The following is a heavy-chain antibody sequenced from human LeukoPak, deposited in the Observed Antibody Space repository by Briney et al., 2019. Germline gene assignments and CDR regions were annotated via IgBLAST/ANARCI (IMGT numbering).Heavy chain of an antibody. Sequence: PSETLSLTCAVYGGSFSGYYWSWIRQPPGKGLEWIGEINHSGSTNYNPSLKSRVTISVGTSKNQFSLKLSSVTAADTAVYYCARVSGNGIDFFYYYGMDVWGQGTTVTVSS. CDR2: INHSGST. V-gene: IGHV4-34*01. J-gene: IGHJ6*02. CDR3: ARVSGNGIDFFYYYGMDV. CDR1: GGSFSGYY. D-gene: IGHD3-3*01.